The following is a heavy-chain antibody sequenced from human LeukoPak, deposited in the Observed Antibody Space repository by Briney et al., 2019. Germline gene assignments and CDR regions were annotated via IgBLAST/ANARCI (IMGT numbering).Heavy chain of an antibody. V-gene: IGHV1-69*04. J-gene: IGHJ4*02. CDR1: GGTFSSYA. CDR2: IIPILGIA. D-gene: IGHD6-19*01. Sequence: GSSVKVSCKASGGTFSSYAISWVRQAPGQGLEWMGRIIPILGIANYAQKFQGRVTITADKSTSTVYMELSSLRYEDTAVYYCARDVQSLATRSGYWVQATVVNVA. CDR3: ARDVQSLATRSGY.